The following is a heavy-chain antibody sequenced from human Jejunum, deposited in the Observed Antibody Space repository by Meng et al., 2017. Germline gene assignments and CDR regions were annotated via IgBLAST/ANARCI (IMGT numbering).Heavy chain of an antibody. CDR2: INSGGST. CDR3: AYRPGYYFDY. D-gene: IGHD1-1*01. V-gene: IGHV3-53*01. J-gene: IGHJ4*02. CDR1: GGSISNSNYY. Sequence: ETLSLTCTVSGGSISNSNYYWGWVRQAPGKGLEYVSAINSGGSTYYGDSVKGRFTISRDNSKNTLYRQMNSLRAEDTAVYYCAYRPGYYFDYWGQGTLVTVSS.